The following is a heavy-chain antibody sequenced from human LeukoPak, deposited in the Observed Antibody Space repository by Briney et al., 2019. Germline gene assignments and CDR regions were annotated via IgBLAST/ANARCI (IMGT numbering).Heavy chain of an antibody. V-gene: IGHV3-48*03. D-gene: IGHD4-17*01. J-gene: IGHJ2*01. CDR3: ARSFGDTYYWYFGL. Sequence: GGSLRLSCAASGFTLSGYEMNWLRQAPGKGLEWFSYISSRGSSMYYVDSVKGRFTISRDNAKNSLYLQMNSLRAEDTATYYCARSFGDTYYWYFGLWGRGTLLTVSS. CDR2: ISSRGSSM. CDR1: GFTLSGYE.